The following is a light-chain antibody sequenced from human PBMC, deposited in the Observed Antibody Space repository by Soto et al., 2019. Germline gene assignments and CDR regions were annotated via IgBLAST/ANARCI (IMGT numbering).Light chain of an antibody. Sequence: QSALTQPPSLSGAPGHSVTISCTGSSSNIGAHYDVHWYQQLPGTAPKLLIYGNSNRPSGVPDRFSGSKSGTSASLAITGLQAEDEADYYCQSYDNSMSVYVFGTGTKVTVL. J-gene: IGLJ1*01. CDR1: SSNIGAHYD. CDR2: GNS. CDR3: QSYDNSMSVYV. V-gene: IGLV1-40*01.